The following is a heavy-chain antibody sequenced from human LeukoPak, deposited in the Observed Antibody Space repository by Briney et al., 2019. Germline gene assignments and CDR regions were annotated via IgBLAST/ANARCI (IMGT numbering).Heavy chain of an antibody. J-gene: IGHJ2*01. CDR3: ARRGPNSGSYSHFDL. CDR2: MCYSGSP. V-gene: IGHV4-59*01. CDR1: GGSISNYF. Sequence: SETLSLTCTVSGGSISNYFGIWIRQPPGKGLEWIGYMCYSGSPNYNPSLKSRVTISGDTSNNLFSLKMISVTAEDTAVYYCARRGPNSGSYSHFDLWGRGTLVTVSS. D-gene: IGHD1-26*01.